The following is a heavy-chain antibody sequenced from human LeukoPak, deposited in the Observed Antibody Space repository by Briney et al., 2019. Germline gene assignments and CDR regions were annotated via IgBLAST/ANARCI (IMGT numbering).Heavy chain of an antibody. CDR1: GYTFTSYY. V-gene: IGHV1-46*01. CDR2: INPSAGST. D-gene: IGHD3-10*01. CDR3: VRDLRFGELSFLPFDY. Sequence: ASVKVSCKASGYTFTSYYLHWVRQAPGQGLEWMGIINPSAGSTSYAQKFQGRVTLTRDMSTSTVYMEVSSLRSEDTAVYYCVRDLRFGELSFLPFDYWGQGTLVTVSS. J-gene: IGHJ4*02.